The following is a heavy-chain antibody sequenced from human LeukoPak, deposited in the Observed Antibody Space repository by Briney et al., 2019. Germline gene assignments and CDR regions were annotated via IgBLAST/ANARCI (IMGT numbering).Heavy chain of an antibody. CDR3: ARAAGQLDDY. CDR1: GFTFSSYS. D-gene: IGHD6-13*01. Sequence: GGSLRLSCAASGFTFSSYSMNWVRQAPGKGLEWVSSISSSSSYIYYADSVKGRFTISRENAKNSLYLQMNSLRAEDTAVYYCARAAGQLDDYWGQGTLVTVSS. J-gene: IGHJ4*02. V-gene: IGHV3-21*01. CDR2: ISSSSSYI.